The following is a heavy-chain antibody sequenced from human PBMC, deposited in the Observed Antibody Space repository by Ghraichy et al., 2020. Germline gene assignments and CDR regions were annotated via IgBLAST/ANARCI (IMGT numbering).Heavy chain of an antibody. CDR1: GFTFSGYN. D-gene: IGHD4-23*01. CDR3: ARASTVVRFYYYDGMDV. J-gene: IGHJ6*02. V-gene: IGHV3-48*02. Sequence: GESLNISCVGSGFTFSGYNMNWVRQSPGKGLEWVSYISSGSKAIFYADSVKGRFTISRDNAQNSLYLQMNSLRDEDTAVYYCARASTVVRFYYYDGMDVWGQGTTVTVSS. CDR2: ISSGSKAI.